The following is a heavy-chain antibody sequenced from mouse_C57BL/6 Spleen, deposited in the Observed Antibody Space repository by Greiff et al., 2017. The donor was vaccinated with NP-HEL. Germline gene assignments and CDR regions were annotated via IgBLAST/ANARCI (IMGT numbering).Heavy chain of an antibody. J-gene: IGHJ1*03. D-gene: IGHD2-5*01. V-gene: IGHV5-6*01. Sequence: EVKLMESGGDLVKPGGSLKLSCAASGFTFSSYGMSWVRQTPDKRLEWVATISSGGSYTYYPDSVKGRFTISRDNAKNTLYLQMSSLKSEDTAMYYCARQGHYSNCRYWYFDVWGTGTTVTVSS. CDR3: ARQGHYSNCRYWYFDV. CDR1: GFTFSSYG. CDR2: ISSGGSYT.